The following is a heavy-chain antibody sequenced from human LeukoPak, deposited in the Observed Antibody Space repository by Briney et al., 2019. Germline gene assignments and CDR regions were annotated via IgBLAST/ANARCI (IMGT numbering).Heavy chain of an antibody. J-gene: IGHJ4*02. V-gene: IGHV3-48*04. Sequence: GSLRLSCAASGFTFDSYSMSWVRQAPGKGLEWVSYITSGSSTIYYPDSVKGRFTISRDNAKNSLYLQMNSLRAEDTAVYYCARDRTLGYSTSFPLGYWGQGTLVTVSS. CDR1: GFTFDSYS. CDR2: ITSGSSTI. D-gene: IGHD6-6*01. CDR3: ARDRTLGYSTSFPLGY.